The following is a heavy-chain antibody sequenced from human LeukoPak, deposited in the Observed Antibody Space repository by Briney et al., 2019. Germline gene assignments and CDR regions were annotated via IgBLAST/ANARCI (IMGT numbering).Heavy chain of an antibody. CDR2: ISGDGGST. D-gene: IGHD4-17*01. Sequence: PGGSLRLSCAASGFTFDDYAMHWVRQAPGKGLEWVSLISGDGGSTYYADSVKGRFTISRDNSKNSLYLQMTSLRTEDTALYYCARRDDYGDYGESGYFDYWGQGTPVTVSS. V-gene: IGHV3-43*02. CDR3: ARRDDYGDYGESGYFDY. J-gene: IGHJ4*02. CDR1: GFTFDDYA.